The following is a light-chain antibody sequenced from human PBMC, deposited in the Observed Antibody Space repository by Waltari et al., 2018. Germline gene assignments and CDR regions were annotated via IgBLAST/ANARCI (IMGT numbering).Light chain of an antibody. J-gene: IGLJ2*01. V-gene: IGLV2-14*01. CDR3: SSYTSSSTLVV. CDR2: EVS. CDR1: SSAVGGYTY. Sequence: QSALTQPASVSGSPGQSITISCTGTSSAVGGYTYVPCFQQHPGKAPKLMIYEVSNRPSGVSNRFSGSKSGNTVSLTISGLQAEDEADYYCSSYTSSSTLVVFGGGTKLTVL.